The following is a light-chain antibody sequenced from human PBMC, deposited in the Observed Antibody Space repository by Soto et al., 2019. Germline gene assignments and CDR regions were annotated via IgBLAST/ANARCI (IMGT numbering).Light chain of an antibody. CDR3: QEYHSPPFT. V-gene: IGKV1-27*01. J-gene: IGKJ3*01. CDR1: QGISSS. CDR2: AAS. Sequence: DIQMTQSPSSLSASVGDTVTITCWASQGISSSLAWYQQKAGKVPDLLIYAASTLQSGVPSHFSGSGSGTDFTLTISSLQPEDVATYYCQEYHSPPFTFGPGTRVEIK.